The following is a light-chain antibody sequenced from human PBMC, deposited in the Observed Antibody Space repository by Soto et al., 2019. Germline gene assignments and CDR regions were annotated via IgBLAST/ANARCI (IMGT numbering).Light chain of an antibody. Sequence: QSALTQPPSVSGSPGQSVTIHCTGSSSDVGSFSRVSWYQQPPGTAPKLIIYEVSYRPSGVPDRFSGSKSGNTASLTISGLLAGDEADYYCSSYTTSNTYVFGTGTKVTVL. CDR3: SSYTTSNTYV. J-gene: IGLJ1*01. CDR2: EVS. V-gene: IGLV2-18*02. CDR1: SSDVGSFSR.